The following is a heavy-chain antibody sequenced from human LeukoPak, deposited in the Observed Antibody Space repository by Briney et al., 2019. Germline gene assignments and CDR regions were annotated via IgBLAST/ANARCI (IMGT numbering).Heavy chain of an antibody. V-gene: IGHV4-4*02. CDR2: IYHSGST. D-gene: IGHD3-10*01. CDR1: GGSISSSNW. J-gene: IGHJ6*02. CDR3: ARSYGSGSYHYGMDV. Sequence: SETLSLTCAVSGGSISSSNWWSWVRQPPGKGLEWIGEIYHSGSTNYNPSLKSRVTISVDKSKNQFSLKLSSVTAADTAVYYCARSYGSGSYHYGMDVWGQGTTVTVSS.